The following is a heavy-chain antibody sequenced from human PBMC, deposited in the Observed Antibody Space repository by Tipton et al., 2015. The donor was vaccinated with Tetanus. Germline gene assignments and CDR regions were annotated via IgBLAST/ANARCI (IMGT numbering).Heavy chain of an antibody. V-gene: IGHV3-21*01. CDR1: GFVFSNYA. D-gene: IGHD6-25*01. CDR2: ISSTTSYI. J-gene: IGHJ4*02. CDR3: ASGSALDY. Sequence: SLRLSCAVSGFVFSNYAMNWVRQAPGKGLEWVASISSTTSYIYYADSLKGRFTISRDNAKNSLYLQMDSLGAEDTAVYYCASGSALDYWGQGTLVTVSS.